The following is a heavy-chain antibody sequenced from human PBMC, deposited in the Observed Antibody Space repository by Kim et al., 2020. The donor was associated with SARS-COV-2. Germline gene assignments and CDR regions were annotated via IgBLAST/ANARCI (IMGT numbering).Heavy chain of an antibody. Sequence: SETLSLTCTVSGGSITSYSYYWGWIRQPRGKGLEWIGSIYYSGSAYSNPSLNSRVTISVDTSKNQFSLKLTSVTAADTAVYYCARNAGGKQWLVLGVRGFDSWGQGTLVTVSS. V-gene: IGHV4-39*01. D-gene: IGHD6-19*01. CDR3: ARNAGGKQWLVLGVRGFDS. CDR1: GGSITSYSYY. CDR2: IYYSGSA. J-gene: IGHJ5*01.